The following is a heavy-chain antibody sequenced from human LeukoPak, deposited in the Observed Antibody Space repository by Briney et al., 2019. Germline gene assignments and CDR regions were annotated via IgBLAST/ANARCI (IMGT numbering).Heavy chain of an antibody. CDR1: GVSISSGGYY. D-gene: IGHD3-22*01. CDR3: ARDSSGSIGY. V-gene: IGHV4-31*03. CDR2: IYYSGST. Sequence: KTSETLSLTCTVSGVSISSGGYYWSWIRQHPGKGLEWIGYIYYSGSTYYNPSLKSRVTISVDTSKNQFSLKLSSVTAADTAVYYCARDSSGSIGYWGQGTLVTVSS. J-gene: IGHJ4*02.